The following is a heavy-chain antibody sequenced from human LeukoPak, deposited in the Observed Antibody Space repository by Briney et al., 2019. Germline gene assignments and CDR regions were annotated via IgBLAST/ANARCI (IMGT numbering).Heavy chain of an antibody. V-gene: IGHV3-30*02. J-gene: IGHJ4*02. CDR1: GFTFSSYG. Sequence: PGGSLRLSCAASGFTFSSYGMHWVRQAPGKGLEWVAFIRYDGSNKYYADSVKGRFTISRDNSKNTLYLQMNSLRAEDTAVYYCAGVDTAMVRFDYWGQGTLVTVSS. D-gene: IGHD5-18*01. CDR2: IRYDGSNK. CDR3: AGVDTAMVRFDY.